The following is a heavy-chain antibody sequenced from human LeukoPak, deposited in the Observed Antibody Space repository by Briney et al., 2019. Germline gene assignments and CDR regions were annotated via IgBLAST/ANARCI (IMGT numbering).Heavy chain of an antibody. Sequence: SETLSLTCTVSGGSINRDYWSWIRQSPGMGLEWIGHIYYTGSTKYNPSLKSRVTMSVDTSKNQYSLKLSSVTAADTAVYYCARGHDWGLPGGPVWGQGTLVTVSS. J-gene: IGHJ4*02. V-gene: IGHV4-59*01. CDR2: IYYTGST. CDR1: GGSINRDY. CDR3: ARGHDWGLPGGPV. D-gene: IGHD7-27*01.